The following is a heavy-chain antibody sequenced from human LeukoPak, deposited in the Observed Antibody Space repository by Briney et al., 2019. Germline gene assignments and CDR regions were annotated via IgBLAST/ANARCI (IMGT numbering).Heavy chain of an antibody. Sequence: GGSLRLSCTASGLTFSTSGFNWVRQAPGKGLEWVASICPTGSDRYHADSIKGRFTSSRDNANNFLYLQMNSLRAEDTAVYYCATETNGRHYDYWGQGTLLTVSS. D-gene: IGHD1-14*01. J-gene: IGHJ4*02. CDR3: ATETNGRHYDY. V-gene: IGHV3-21*06. CDR1: GLTFSTSG. CDR2: ICPTGSDR.